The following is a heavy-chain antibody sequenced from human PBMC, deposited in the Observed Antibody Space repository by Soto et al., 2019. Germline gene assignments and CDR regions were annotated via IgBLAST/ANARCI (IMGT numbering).Heavy chain of an antibody. CDR3: ARVRTGTTIYYYYYGMDV. Sequence: GASVKVSCKASGYTFTSYDINWVRQATGQGLEWMGWMNPNSGNTGYAQKFQGRVTMTRNTSISTAYMELSSLRSEDTAVYYCARVRTGTTIYYYYYGMDVWGQGTTVTVSS. V-gene: IGHV1-8*01. CDR2: MNPNSGNT. D-gene: IGHD1-7*01. J-gene: IGHJ6*02. CDR1: GYTFTSYD.